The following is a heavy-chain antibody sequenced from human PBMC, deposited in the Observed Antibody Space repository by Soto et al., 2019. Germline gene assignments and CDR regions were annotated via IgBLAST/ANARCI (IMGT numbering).Heavy chain of an antibody. D-gene: IGHD2-2*01. J-gene: IGHJ5*02. CDR2: ISSSSSTI. CDR3: AREYCSSTSCLNWFDP. Sequence: MNWVRQAPGKGLEWVSYISSSSSTIYYADSVKGRFTISRDNAKNSLYLQMNSLRAEDTAVYYCAREYCSSTSCLNWFDPWGQGTLVTVSS. V-gene: IGHV3-48*01.